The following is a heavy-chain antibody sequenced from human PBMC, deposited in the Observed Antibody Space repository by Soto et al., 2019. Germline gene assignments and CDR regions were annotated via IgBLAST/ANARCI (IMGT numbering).Heavy chain of an antibody. CDR2: FSYTGST. D-gene: IGHD2-8*01. CDR3: ARFHDPNYYYMDV. J-gene: IGHJ6*03. V-gene: IGHV4-59*12. CDR1: GGSISRYY. Sequence: SETLSLTGTVSGGSISRYYWTWIRQPPGKGLEWIGYFSYTGSTSYNPSLKSRVTISVDTSKNQFSLKLSAVTAADTAVYYWARFHDPNYYYMDVWGKGITVTVAS.